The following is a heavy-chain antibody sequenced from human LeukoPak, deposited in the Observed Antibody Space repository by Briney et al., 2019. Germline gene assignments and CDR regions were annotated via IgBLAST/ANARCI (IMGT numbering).Heavy chain of an antibody. Sequence: PSETLSLTCAVYGGSFSGYYWTWIRQHPGKGLEWIGYIYYSGSTYYNPSLKSRVTISVDTSKNQFSLKLSSVTAADTAVYYCASTKTGYDSSGYYEEGYYWGQGTLVTVSS. D-gene: IGHD3-22*01. CDR1: GGSFSGYY. V-gene: IGHV4-31*11. J-gene: IGHJ4*02. CDR2: IYYSGST. CDR3: ASTKTGYDSSGYYEEGYY.